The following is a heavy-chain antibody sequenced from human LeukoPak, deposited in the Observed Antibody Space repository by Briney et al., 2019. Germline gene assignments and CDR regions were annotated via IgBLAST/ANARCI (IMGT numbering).Heavy chain of an antibody. Sequence: PSETLSLTCTVSGGSISSGGYYWSWIRQHPGKGLEWIGYIYYSGSTYYNPSLKSRVTLSVDTSKNQFSLKLSSVTAADTAVYYCARGRSGPWFGELFCHFAYWGQGTLVTVSS. CDR3: ARGRSGPWFGELFCHFAY. V-gene: IGHV4-31*03. J-gene: IGHJ4*02. D-gene: IGHD3-10*01. CDR2: IYYSGST. CDR1: GGSISSGGYY.